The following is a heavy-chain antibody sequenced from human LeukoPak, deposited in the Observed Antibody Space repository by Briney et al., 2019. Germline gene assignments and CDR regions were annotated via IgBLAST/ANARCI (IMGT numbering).Heavy chain of an antibody. CDR3: ARTSGAAIAVAGTLGY. CDR2: IIPIFGTA. D-gene: IGHD6-19*01. V-gene: IGHV1-69*13. Sequence: ASVKVSCKASGGTFSSYAISWVRQAPGQGLEWMGGIIPIFGTANYAQKFQGRVTVTADESTSTVYMELSSLRSEDTAVYYCARTSGAAIAVAGTLGYWGQGTLVTVSS. CDR1: GGTFSSYA. J-gene: IGHJ4*02.